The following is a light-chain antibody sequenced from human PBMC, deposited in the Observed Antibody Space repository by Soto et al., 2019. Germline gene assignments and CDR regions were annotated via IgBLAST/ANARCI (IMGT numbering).Light chain of an antibody. CDR2: WAS. CDR3: QQYYSVPYT. V-gene: IGKV4-1*01. Sequence: DIVMTQSPDSLAVSLGERATVNCKSGQSVLYSSNNNNYLAWYQQKPGQPPRLLIYWASTRESGVPDRFSGSGSGTDFTLPIASLQAEDVAVYYCQQYYSVPYTFGQGTKLEIK. J-gene: IGKJ2*01. CDR1: QSVLYSSNNNNY.